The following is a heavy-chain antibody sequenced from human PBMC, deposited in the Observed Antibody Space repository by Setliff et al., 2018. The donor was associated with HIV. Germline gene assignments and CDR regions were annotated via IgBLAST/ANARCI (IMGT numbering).Heavy chain of an antibody. D-gene: IGHD6-13*01. CDR3: AKPPRPSSWPQYYFDY. CDR2: ISSDSSTI. CDR1: GFTFSTYT. J-gene: IGHJ4*02. Sequence: LRLSCAASGFTFSTYTMNWVRQAPGKGLEWVSYISSDSSTIYYADSVKGRFTISRDNSKNTLYLQMNSLRAEDTAVYYCAKPPRPSSWPQYYFDYWGQGTLVTVSS. V-gene: IGHV3-48*01.